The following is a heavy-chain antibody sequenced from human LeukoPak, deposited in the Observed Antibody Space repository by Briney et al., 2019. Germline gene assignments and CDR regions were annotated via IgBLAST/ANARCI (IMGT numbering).Heavy chain of an antibody. CDR3: AKDLLISRIAAAGPFDY. D-gene: IGHD6-13*01. CDR1: GFTFSSYG. V-gene: IGHV3-30*02. CDR2: IRYDGSNK. J-gene: IGHJ4*02. Sequence: GSLRLSCAASGFTFSSYGMHWVRQAPGKGLEWVVFIRYDGSNKYCADSVKGRFTISRDNSKNTLYLQMNSLRAEDTAVYYCAKDLLISRIAAAGPFDYWGQGTLVTVSS.